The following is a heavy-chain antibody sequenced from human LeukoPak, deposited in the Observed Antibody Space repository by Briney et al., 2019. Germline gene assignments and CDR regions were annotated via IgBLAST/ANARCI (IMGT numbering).Heavy chain of an antibody. CDR2: INSTGDT. CDR3: ARGSRVYDRSGFHTWHDY. D-gene: IGHD3-22*01. J-gene: IGHJ4*03. CDR1: GASINNYY. Sequence: SETLSLTCTVSGASINNYYWSWVRQPPLKGLEWIGCINSTGDTSYNRSLESRVSISMDTSKNDFSLEITSVTAADTAVYYCARGSRVYDRSGFHTWHDYWGHGTLVTVSS. V-gene: IGHV4-59*01.